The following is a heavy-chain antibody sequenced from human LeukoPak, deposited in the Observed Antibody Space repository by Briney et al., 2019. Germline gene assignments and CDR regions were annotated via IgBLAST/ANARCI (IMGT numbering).Heavy chain of an antibody. Sequence: GGSLRLSCAASGLTFSSYWMSWVRQAPGKGLEWVANIKQDGSEKYYVDSVKGRFTISRDNAKNSLYLQMNRLRAEDTAVYYCARIKRRTYYDILTGYYFDYWGQGTLVTVSS. D-gene: IGHD3-9*01. V-gene: IGHV3-7*03. J-gene: IGHJ4*02. CDR2: IKQDGSEK. CDR3: ARIKRRTYYDILTGYYFDY. CDR1: GLTFSSYW.